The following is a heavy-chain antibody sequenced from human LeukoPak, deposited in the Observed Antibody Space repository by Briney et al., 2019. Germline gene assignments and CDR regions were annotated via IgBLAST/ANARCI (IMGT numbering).Heavy chain of an antibody. CDR2: ISSSGSTI. D-gene: IGHD5/OR15-5a*01. CDR3: TTTNRYGVYDYRY. CDR1: GFTFSDYY. V-gene: IGHV3-11*01. Sequence: GGSLRLSCAASGFTFSDYYMSWIRQAPGKGLEWVSYISSSGSTIYYADSVKGRFTISRDNAKNSLYLQMNSLRAEDTAVYYCTTTNRYGVYDYRYWGQGTLVTVSS. J-gene: IGHJ4*02.